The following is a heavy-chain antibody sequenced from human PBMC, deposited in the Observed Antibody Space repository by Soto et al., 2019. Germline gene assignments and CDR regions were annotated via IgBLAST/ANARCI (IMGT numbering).Heavy chain of an antibody. CDR1: GFTFSSYW. CDR2: INSDGSST. D-gene: IGHD3-10*01. CDR3: ARDPPYIWFGGGHFFDY. Sequence: PGGSLRLSCAASGFTFSSYWMHWVRQAPGKGLVWVSRINSDGSSTSYADSVKGRFTISRDNAKNTLYLQMNSLRAEDTAVYYCARDPPYIWFGGGHFFDYWGQGTLVTVSS. V-gene: IGHV3-74*01. J-gene: IGHJ4*02.